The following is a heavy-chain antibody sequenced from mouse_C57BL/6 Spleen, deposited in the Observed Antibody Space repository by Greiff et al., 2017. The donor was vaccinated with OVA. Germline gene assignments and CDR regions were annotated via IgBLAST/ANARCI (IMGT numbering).Heavy chain of an antibody. Sequence: QVHVKQPGAELVKPGASVKMSCKASGYTFTSYWITWVKQRPGQGLEWIGDIYPGSGSTNYNEKFKSKATLTVDTSSSTAYMQLSSLTSEDSAVYYCARAGYYGSSTFDYWGQGTTLTVSS. V-gene: IGHV1-55*01. CDR2: IYPGSGST. J-gene: IGHJ2*01. D-gene: IGHD1-1*01. CDR1: GYTFTSYW. CDR3: ARAGYYGSSTFDY.